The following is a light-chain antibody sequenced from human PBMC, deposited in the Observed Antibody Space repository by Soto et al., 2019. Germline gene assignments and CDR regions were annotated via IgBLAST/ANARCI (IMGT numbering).Light chain of an antibody. CDR2: AAS. V-gene: IGKV1-6*01. Sequence: AIQMTQSPSSLSASVGDRVTITCRASQGIGNDLGWYQQKPGKAPKLLIYAASSLQSGVPSRFSGSVSGTYFTLTLSSLQPDDFATYYCLQDYSYPLSFGGGTKVEIK. CDR1: QGIGND. J-gene: IGKJ4*01. CDR3: LQDYSYPLS.